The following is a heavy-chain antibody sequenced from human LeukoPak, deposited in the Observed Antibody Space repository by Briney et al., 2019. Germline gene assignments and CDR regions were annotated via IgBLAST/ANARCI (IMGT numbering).Heavy chain of an antibody. D-gene: IGHD3-22*01. V-gene: IGHV4-59*01. CDR1: GDSITSYS. CDR2: IYYCGST. Sequence: PSQTLSLTCTVSGDSITSYSWSWIRQPPAKGLEWIGYIYYCGSTNYNPSLKSRVTISVDTSKNQFSLKLSSVTAPYTAAYYCARAYYDSSGHIDYWGQGTLVTVSS. CDR3: ARAYYDSSGHIDY. J-gene: IGHJ4*02.